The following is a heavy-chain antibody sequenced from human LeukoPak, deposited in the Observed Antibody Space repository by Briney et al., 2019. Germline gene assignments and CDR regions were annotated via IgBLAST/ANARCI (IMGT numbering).Heavy chain of an antibody. CDR1: GGSIGTYY. V-gene: IGHV4-59*08. D-gene: IGHD2-2*01. CDR2: IYYSGST. J-gene: IGHJ6*03. Sequence: PSETLSLTCTVSGGSIGTYYWSWIRQTPGKGLEWIGYIYYSGSTNYNPSLKSRVTISVDTSKNQFSLKLSSVTAADTAVYYCARHRIVVVPAAMNYYYMDVWGKGTTVTVSS. CDR3: ARHRIVVVPAAMNYYYMDV.